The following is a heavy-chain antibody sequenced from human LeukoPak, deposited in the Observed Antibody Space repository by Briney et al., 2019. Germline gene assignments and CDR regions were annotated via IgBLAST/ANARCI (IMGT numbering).Heavy chain of an antibody. J-gene: IGHJ4*02. CDR2: ISSSGSTI. Sequence: GGSLRLSCAASGFTFSSYEMNWVRQAPGKGLEWVSYISSSGSTIYYADSVKGRFTISRDNAKNSLYLQMNSLRAEDTAVYYCARMVRGALFDYWGQGTLVTVSS. V-gene: IGHV3-48*03. D-gene: IGHD3-10*01. CDR3: ARMVRGALFDY. CDR1: GFTFSSYE.